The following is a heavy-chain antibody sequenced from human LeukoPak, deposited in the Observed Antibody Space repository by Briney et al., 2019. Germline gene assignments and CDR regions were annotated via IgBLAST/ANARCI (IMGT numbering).Heavy chain of an antibody. CDR1: GVSITTHY. D-gene: IGHD6-25*01. Sequence: NASETLSLTCTVSGVSITTHYWSWIRQPPGKGLEWLGYISYSGSTNYNPSLKSRVTISVDTSKNQFSLKLSSVTAADTAVYYCARDLSGFDYWGQGTLVTVSS. J-gene: IGHJ4*02. V-gene: IGHV4-59*11. CDR3: ARDLSGFDY. CDR2: ISYSGST.